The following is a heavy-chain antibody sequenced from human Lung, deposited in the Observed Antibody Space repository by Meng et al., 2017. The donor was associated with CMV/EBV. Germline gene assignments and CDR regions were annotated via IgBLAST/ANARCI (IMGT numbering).Heavy chain of an antibody. CDR3: ARAGAAVTTHFDF. CDR2: ISAYNGNT. Sequence: QVQLVQSGAEVKKPGASVKVSCKASGYTFTSYGISWVRQAPGQGLEWMGWISAYNGNTNYAQKFQGRVTLTTDTSTKTAYMDLRGLRSDDSAVYYCARAGAAVTTHFDFWGRGTLVTVSS. CDR1: GYTFTSYG. D-gene: IGHD4-17*01. V-gene: IGHV1-18*01. J-gene: IGHJ4*02.